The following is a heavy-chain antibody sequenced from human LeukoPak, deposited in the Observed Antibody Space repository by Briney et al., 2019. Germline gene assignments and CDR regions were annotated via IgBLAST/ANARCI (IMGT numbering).Heavy chain of an antibody. J-gene: IGHJ4*02. CDR3: AIDTICSSLFPRCPC. V-gene: IGHV1-69*04. CDR2: IIPILGIA. CDR1: GATFSSYA. D-gene: IGHD2-15*01. Sequence: SVKVSCKASGATFSSYAISWVRHAPGQGLEWMGRIIPILGIANYAQKYQGRGTITADKATSTAYMELSRLRSEDTPVYCSAIDTICSSLFPRCPCWGQGTLVTVSS.